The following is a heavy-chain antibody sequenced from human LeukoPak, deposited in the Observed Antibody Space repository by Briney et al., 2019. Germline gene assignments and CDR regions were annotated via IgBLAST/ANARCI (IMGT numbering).Heavy chain of an antibody. CDR2: IYYSGST. J-gene: IGHJ5*02. Sequence: SETLSLTCTVSGGSISSGGYYWSWIRQHPGKGLEWIGYIYYSGSTYYNPSLKSRVTISVDTSKNQFSLKLSSVTAADTAVYYCASTSSGGSHWWFDPWGQGTLVTVSS. V-gene: IGHV4-31*03. CDR1: GGSISSGGYY. D-gene: IGHD2-15*01. CDR3: ASTSSGGSHWWFDP.